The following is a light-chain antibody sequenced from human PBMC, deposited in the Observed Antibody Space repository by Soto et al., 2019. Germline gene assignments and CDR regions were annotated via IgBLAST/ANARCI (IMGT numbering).Light chain of an antibody. CDR1: SSNIGSKY. CDR3: AAWDAGVSGPA. Sequence: QPVLTQPPSASGTPGQRVTISCSGSSSNIGSKYVYWYQQLPGTAPKLLMYRNNQWPSGVPDRFSGSKSGTSASLAISGLRSEDEADYYCAAWDAGVSGPAFGGGTKLTVL. V-gene: IGLV1-47*01. CDR2: RNN. J-gene: IGLJ2*01.